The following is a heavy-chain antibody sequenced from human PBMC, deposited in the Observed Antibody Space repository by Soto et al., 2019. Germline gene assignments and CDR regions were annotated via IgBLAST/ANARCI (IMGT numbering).Heavy chain of an antibody. Sequence: PSQTLSLTCAISGDSVSSNSAAWDWIRQSPSRGPEWMGRTYYRSKWYNDYAVAVKSRITINPDTSKNQFSLQLNSVTPEDTAVYYCARRSEDAFDIWGQGTMVTVSS. V-gene: IGHV6-1*01. CDR2: TYYRSKWYN. J-gene: IGHJ3*02. CDR3: ARRSEDAFDI. CDR1: GDSVSSNSAA.